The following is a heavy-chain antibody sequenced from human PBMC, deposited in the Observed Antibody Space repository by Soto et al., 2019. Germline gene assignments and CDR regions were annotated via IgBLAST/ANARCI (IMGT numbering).Heavy chain of an antibody. D-gene: IGHD1-20*01. CDR3: AKLTDV. Sequence: EVQLSESGGGLVQPGGSLGLSCSASGFTFSRSSMSWVRQAPGKGLAWVSTITGSGGNTFYADSVKGRFTISRDNSKNTLYLQMNSLRVEDTAVYYCAKLTDVWGQGTTVTVSS. V-gene: IGHV3-23*01. J-gene: IGHJ6*02. CDR1: GFTFSRSS. CDR2: ITGSGGNT.